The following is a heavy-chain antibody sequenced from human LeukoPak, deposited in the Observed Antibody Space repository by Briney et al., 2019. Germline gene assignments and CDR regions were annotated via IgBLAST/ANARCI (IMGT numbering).Heavy chain of an antibody. CDR3: ARDTNPYYYDSSGRHFNY. J-gene: IGHJ4*02. CDR1: GGSISSGGYY. D-gene: IGHD3-22*01. Sequence: SETLSLTCTVSGGSISSGGYYWSWIRQPPGKGLEWIEYIYHSGSTYYNPSLKSRVTISVDTSKNQFSLKLSSVTAADTAVYYCARDTNPYYYDSSGRHFNYWGQGTLVTVSS. CDR2: IYHSGST. V-gene: IGHV4-30-2*05.